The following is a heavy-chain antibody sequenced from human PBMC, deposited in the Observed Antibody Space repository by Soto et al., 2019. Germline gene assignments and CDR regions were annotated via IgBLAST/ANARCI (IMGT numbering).Heavy chain of an antibody. D-gene: IGHD6-13*01. V-gene: IGHV1-3*01. CDR3: ARDKGIAAANFDY. CDR2: INAGNGNT. CDR1: GYTFTSYA. Sequence: ASVKVSCKASGYTFTSYAMHWVRQAPGQRLEWMGWINAGNGNTKYSQKFQGRVTITRDTSASTAYMELSSLRSEDTAVYYCARDKGIAAANFDYWGQGTLVTVSS. J-gene: IGHJ4*02.